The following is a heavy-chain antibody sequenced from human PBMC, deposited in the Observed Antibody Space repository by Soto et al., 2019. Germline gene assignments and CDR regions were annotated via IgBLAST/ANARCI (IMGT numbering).Heavy chain of an antibody. Sequence: QPGGSLRLSCAASGFTFSSYAMHWVRQAPGKGLEWVAVISYDGSNKYYVDSVKGRFTISRDNSKNTLYLQMNSLRAEDTAVYYCARATTNYYDFWSGYRVDWFDPWGQGTLVTVSS. D-gene: IGHD3-3*01. CDR2: ISYDGSNK. V-gene: IGHV3-30-3*01. CDR3: ARATTNYYDFWSGYRVDWFDP. CDR1: GFTFSSYA. J-gene: IGHJ5*02.